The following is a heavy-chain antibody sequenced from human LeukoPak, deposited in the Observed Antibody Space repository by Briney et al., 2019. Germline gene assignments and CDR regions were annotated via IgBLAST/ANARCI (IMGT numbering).Heavy chain of an antibody. D-gene: IGHD3-10*01. CDR2: IEHSGRT. CDR1: GGSFSRPF. V-gene: IGHV4-34*01. CDR3: ARAERRINLARGVFGSHFDS. J-gene: IGHJ5*01. Sequence: SETLSLTCAVSGGSFSRPFWSWIRQTPGKGLEWIGEIEHSGRTDYNPSLEGRVTMSVDTSKNQFSLRLTSVTAADTAVYFCARAERRINLARGVFGSHFDSWGQGTLVSVSS.